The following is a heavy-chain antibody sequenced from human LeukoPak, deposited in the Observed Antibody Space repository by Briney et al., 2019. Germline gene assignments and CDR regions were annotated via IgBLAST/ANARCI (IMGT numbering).Heavy chain of an antibody. D-gene: IGHD3-22*01. V-gene: IGHV4-4*07. CDR2: IYTSGST. CDR3: ARDVPHYYASSGYYYNWFDP. Sequence: SETLSLTCTVSGGSISSYYWSWIRQPAGKGLEWMGRIYTSGSTNYNPSLKSRVTLSVDPSKNQFSLKLSSVTAADTAVYYCARDVPHYYASSGYYYNWFDPWGQGTLVTVSS. J-gene: IGHJ5*02. CDR1: GGSISSYY.